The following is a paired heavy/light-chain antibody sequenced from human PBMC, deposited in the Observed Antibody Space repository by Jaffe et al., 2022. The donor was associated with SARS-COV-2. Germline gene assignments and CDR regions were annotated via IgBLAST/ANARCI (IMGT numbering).Light chain of an antibody. CDR3: CSYAGSYTRV. J-gene: IGLJ3*02. CDR1: SSDVGGYNY. Sequence: QSALTQPRSVSGSPGQSVTISCTGTSSDVGGYNYVSWFQQHPGKAPKLMIYDVSKRPSGVPDRFSGSKSGNTASLTISGLQAEDESDYYCCSYAGSYTRVFGGGTKLTVL. CDR2: DVS. V-gene: IGLV2-11*01.
Heavy chain of an antibody. J-gene: IGHJ2*01. D-gene: IGHD2-2*03. Sequence: QVQLQESGPGLVKPSGTLSLTCAVSGGSISSTNWWSWVRQPPGKGLEWIGEIYHSGSTNYNPSLKSRVTISVDKSKNQFSLKLSSVTAADTALYYCARTPGYCTSTSCYYWYFDLWGRGTLVTVSS. CDR2: IYHSGST. CDR1: GGSISSTNW. CDR3: ARTPGYCTSTSCYYWYFDL. V-gene: IGHV4-4*02.